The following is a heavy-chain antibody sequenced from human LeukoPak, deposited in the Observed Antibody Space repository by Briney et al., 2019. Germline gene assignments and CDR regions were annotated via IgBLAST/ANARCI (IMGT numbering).Heavy chain of an antibody. V-gene: IGHV1-69*05. D-gene: IGHD1-26*01. CDR3: AREGGSYSTPYYYYYMDV. J-gene: IGHJ6*03. CDR2: IIPIFGTA. CDR1: GYTFTSYA. Sequence: SVKVSFKASGYTFTSYAISWVRQAPGQGLEWVGGIIPIFGTANYAQKFQGRVTITTDESTSTAYMELSSLRSEDTAVYYCAREGGSYSTPYYYYYMDVWGKGTTVTVSS.